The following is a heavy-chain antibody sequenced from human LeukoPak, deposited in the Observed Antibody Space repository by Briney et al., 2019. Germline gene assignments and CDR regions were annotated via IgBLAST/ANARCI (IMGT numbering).Heavy chain of an antibody. CDR1: GFTFSSYS. Sequence: GGSLRLSCAASGFTFSSYSMNGVRQAPGKGLQGVSYISSSSSTIYYAGSVKGRFTISRDNAKNSLYLQMNSLRAEDTAVYYCARDPGKTYYDILTGYSHFDYWGQGTLVTVSS. CDR3: ARDPGKTYYDILTGYSHFDY. D-gene: IGHD3-9*01. CDR2: ISSSSSTI. J-gene: IGHJ4*02. V-gene: IGHV3-48*04.